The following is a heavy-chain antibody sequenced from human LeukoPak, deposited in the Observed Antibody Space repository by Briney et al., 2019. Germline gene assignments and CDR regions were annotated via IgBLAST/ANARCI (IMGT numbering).Heavy chain of an antibody. D-gene: IGHD2-2*01. CDR3: ARALLPAALDY. Sequence: PGGSLRLSCAASGLTFSDHHMDWVRQAPGKGLEWVGRARNKDDSYTKEYAATVKGRFTISRDDSKNSLYLQMNSLKSEDTAVYYCARALLPAALDYWGQGILVTVSS. J-gene: IGHJ4*02. CDR1: GLTFSDHH. CDR2: ARNKDDSYTK. V-gene: IGHV3-72*01.